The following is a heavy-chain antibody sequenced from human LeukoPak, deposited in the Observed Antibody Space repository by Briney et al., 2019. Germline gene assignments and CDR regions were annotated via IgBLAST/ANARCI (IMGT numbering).Heavy chain of an antibody. J-gene: IGHJ4*02. CDR1: GFAFSNYD. CDR2: INTDGSST. V-gene: IGHV3-74*01. CDR3: ASGFSGYGVGY. D-gene: IGHD5-12*01. Sequence: GRSLRVSCAASGFAFSNYDMHWVRQAPGKGLVWVSRINTDGSSTSYADSVKGRFTISRDNAKNTVYLQMNSLRAEDTAVYYCASGFSGYGVGYWGQGTLVTVSS.